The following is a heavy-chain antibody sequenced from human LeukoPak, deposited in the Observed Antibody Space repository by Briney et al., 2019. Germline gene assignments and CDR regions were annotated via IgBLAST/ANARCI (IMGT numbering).Heavy chain of an antibody. Sequence: SETLSLTCTVSGGPISSYYWSWIRQPPGKGLEWIGYIFYTGSTKYNPSLKSRVTISLDTSKNQFSLKLSSVTAADTAVYYCARYYYFAMDVWGQGTTVTVSS. V-gene: IGHV4-59*01. CDR3: ARYYYFAMDV. J-gene: IGHJ6*02. CDR1: GGPISSYY. CDR2: IFYTGST.